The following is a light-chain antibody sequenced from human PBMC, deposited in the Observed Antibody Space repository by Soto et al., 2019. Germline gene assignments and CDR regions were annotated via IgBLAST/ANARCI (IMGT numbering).Light chain of an antibody. CDR3: QQLNNYPLT. CDR2: AAS. Sequence: IQLTQSPSSLSASVGDRVTITCRASQGISSYLAWYQQKPGKAPKLLIYAASTLQSGVPSRFSGSGSGTDFTLTISSLQPEDFATYYCQQLNNYPLTFGRGTKVEIK. J-gene: IGKJ1*01. CDR1: QGISSY. V-gene: IGKV1-9*01.